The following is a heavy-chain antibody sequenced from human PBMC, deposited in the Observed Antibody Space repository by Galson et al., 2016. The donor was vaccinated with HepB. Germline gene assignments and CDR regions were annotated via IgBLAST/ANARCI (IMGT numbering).Heavy chain of an antibody. V-gene: IGHV3-23*01. CDR2: IGTDGRS. Sequence: SLRLSCAASGFTFGSYAMSWVRQAPGKGLEWVSRIGTDGRSNYADSVKGRFTISRDNSKNTLYLQMNSLRVEDTAIYYCARDRDARPYDYWGQGTLVIVSS. CDR3: ARDRDARPYDY. CDR1: GFTFGSYA. D-gene: IGHD5-24*01. J-gene: IGHJ4*02.